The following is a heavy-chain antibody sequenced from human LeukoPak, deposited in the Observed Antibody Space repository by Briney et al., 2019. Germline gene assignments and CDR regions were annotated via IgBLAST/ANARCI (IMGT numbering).Heavy chain of an antibody. Sequence: SETLSLTCSVSGGSISLSYYYWGWIRQPPGKALEWIGSVYYSGTTSYNPSLKSRVTISVDMSKNHFSLRLSSVTAADTAMYYCARGQYNWNFNYWGQGTLVTVSS. CDR3: ARGQYNWNFNY. J-gene: IGHJ4*02. V-gene: IGHV4-39*07. CDR1: GGSISLSYYY. D-gene: IGHD1-20*01. CDR2: VYYSGTT.